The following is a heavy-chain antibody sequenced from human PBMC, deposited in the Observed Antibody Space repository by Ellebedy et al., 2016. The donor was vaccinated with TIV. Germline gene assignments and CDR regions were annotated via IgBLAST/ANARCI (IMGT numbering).Heavy chain of an antibody. J-gene: IGHJ3*02. CDR3: ARPYCSGGSCYRDALDI. Sequence: GESLMISCKGSGYSFTNYWIGWVRQMPGKGLEWMGIIRPRDSDTRYRPSFQGPVTISADKSIRTAYLQWSSLKASDTAVYYCARPYCSGGSCYRDALDIWGQGTVVTVSS. V-gene: IGHV5-51*01. D-gene: IGHD2-15*01. CDR2: IRPRDSDT. CDR1: GYSFTNYW.